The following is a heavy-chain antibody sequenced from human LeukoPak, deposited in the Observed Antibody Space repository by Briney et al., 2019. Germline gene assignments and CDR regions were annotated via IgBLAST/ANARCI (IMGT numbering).Heavy chain of an antibody. CDR3: ARGTTVTTGFDY. D-gene: IGHD4-17*01. Sequence: GGSLRLSCAASGFTFSSYGMHWVRQAPGKGLEWVAVIWYDGSYKYYADSVKGRFTISRDNSKNTLYLQMNSLRAEDTAVYYCARGTTVTTGFDYWGQGTLVTVSS. CDR2: IWYDGSYK. V-gene: IGHV3-33*01. CDR1: GFTFSSYG. J-gene: IGHJ4*02.